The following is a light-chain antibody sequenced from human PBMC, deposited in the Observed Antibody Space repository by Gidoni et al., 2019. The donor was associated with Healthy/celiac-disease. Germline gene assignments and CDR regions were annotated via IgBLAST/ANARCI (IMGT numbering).Light chain of an antibody. CDR2: EVS. J-gene: IGLJ3*02. V-gene: IGLV2-14*01. Sequence: QSALTQPASVSGSPGQSIPISCTGTSSDVGGYNYVSWYQQNPGKAPQLTIYEVSNRPSGVANRFSGSKSCNTASLTISGLQAEDEADYYCSSYTSSSTRVFGGGTKLTVL. CDR1: SSDVGGYNY. CDR3: SSYTSSSTRV.